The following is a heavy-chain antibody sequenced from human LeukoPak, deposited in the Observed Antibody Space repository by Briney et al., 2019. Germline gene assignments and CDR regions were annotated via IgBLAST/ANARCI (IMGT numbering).Heavy chain of an antibody. CDR1: GYTFTGYY. D-gene: IGHD2-15*01. V-gene: IGHV1-2*02. J-gene: IGHJ6*02. CDR2: INPNSGGT. Sequence: ASVKVSCKASGYTFTGYYMHWVRQAPGQGLEWMGWINPNSGGTNYVQKFQGRVTMTRDTSISTAYMELSRLRSDDTAVYYCARDCSGGSCPYYYYYGMDVWGQGTTVTVSS. CDR3: ARDCSGGSCPYYYYYGMDV.